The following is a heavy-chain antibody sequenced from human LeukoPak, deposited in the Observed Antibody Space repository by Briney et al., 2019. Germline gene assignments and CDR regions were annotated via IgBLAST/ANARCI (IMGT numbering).Heavy chain of an antibody. Sequence: GESLKISCKGSGYSFTNYWIGWVRQMPGKGLEWMGIIYPGDSDTRYNPSFQGQVTISADKSISTAYLQWSSLKASDTAMYYCARVKECSSSSDGWFDPWGQGTLVTVSS. V-gene: IGHV5-51*01. J-gene: IGHJ5*02. CDR3: ARVKECSSSSDGWFDP. D-gene: IGHD6-6*01. CDR2: IYPGDSDT. CDR1: GYSFTNYW.